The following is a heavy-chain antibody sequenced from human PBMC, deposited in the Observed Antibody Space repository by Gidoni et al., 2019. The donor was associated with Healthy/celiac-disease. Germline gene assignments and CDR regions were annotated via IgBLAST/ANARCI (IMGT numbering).Heavy chain of an antibody. V-gene: IGHV2-26*01. CDR2: IFSKDEK. D-gene: IGHD1-26*01. CDR1: GFSLSTARMG. CDR3: ARINGADGSPMRGDY. Sequence: QVTLPESVPVLVTPTEPLPLPCTVSGFSLSTARMGVRWIRQPPGKALEWLAHIFSKDEKSYSPPRKSRLTIAKDTSKSKGVLTRTNMDPGDTATYDCARINGADGSPMRGDYWGQGTLVTVSS. J-gene: IGHJ4*02.